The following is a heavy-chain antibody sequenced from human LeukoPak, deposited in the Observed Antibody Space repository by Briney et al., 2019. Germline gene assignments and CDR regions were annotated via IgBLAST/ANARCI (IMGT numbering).Heavy chain of an antibody. CDR1: GDSFSSSSHY. CDR2: INHSGST. Sequence: SETLSLTCTVSGDSFSSSSHYWGWLRQPPGKGLEWIGEINHSGSTNYNPSLKSRVTISVDTSKNQFSLKLSSVTAADTAVYYCVRGRLEETTVTTTDDYWGQGTLVTVSS. D-gene: IGHD4-17*01. J-gene: IGHJ4*02. V-gene: IGHV4-39*07. CDR3: VRGRLEETTVTTTDDY.